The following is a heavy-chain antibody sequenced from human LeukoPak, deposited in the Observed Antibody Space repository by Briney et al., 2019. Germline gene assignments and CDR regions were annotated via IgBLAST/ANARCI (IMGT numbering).Heavy chain of an antibody. V-gene: IGHV4-4*02. CDR3: ASNFRN. Sequence: SGTLSLTCAVSGGSISVFNWGSWVRQPPGKGLEWIGEVYLGGTTNYNPSLKSRVTISVDKAKNQHSLKLTSVTAADTAVYYCASNFRNWGQGTLVTVSS. J-gene: IGHJ1*01. CDR1: GGSISVFNW. D-gene: IGHD2/OR15-2a*01. CDR2: VYLGGTT.